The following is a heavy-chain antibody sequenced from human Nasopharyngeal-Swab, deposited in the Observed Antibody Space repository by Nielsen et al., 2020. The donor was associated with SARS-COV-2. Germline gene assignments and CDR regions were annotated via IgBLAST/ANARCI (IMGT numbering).Heavy chain of an antibody. Sequence: SETLSLTCAVYGGSFSGYYWSWIRQPPGKGLEWIGAINHSGSTNYNPSLKSRVTISVDTSKNQFSLKLSSVTAADTAVYYCARFIVVVPAATHWFDPWGQGTLVTVSS. CDR2: INHSGST. J-gene: IGHJ5*02. CDR3: ARFIVVVPAATHWFDP. D-gene: IGHD2-2*01. CDR1: GGSFSGYY. V-gene: IGHV4-34*01.